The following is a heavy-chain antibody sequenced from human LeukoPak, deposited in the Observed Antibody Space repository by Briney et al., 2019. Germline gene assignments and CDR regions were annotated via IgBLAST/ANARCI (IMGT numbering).Heavy chain of an antibody. J-gene: IGHJ5*02. CDR3: AASTAADNCFDP. CDR1: GYSFTRYW. D-gene: IGHD6-13*01. V-gene: IGHV5-51*01. Sequence: GESLKISCKGSGYSFTRYWIGWVRRMPGKGLECMGIIYPGDSDTRYSPSFQGQVTISADKSIGTAYLQWSSLKASDTAMYYCAASTAADNCFDPWGQGTLVTVSS. CDR2: IYPGDSDT.